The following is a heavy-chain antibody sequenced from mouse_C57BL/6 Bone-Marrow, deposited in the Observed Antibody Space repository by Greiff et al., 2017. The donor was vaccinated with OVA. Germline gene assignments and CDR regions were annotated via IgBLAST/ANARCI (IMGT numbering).Heavy chain of an antibody. V-gene: IGHV1-55*01. CDR1: GYTFTSYW. Sequence: QVQLQQPGAELVKPGASVKMSCKASGYTFTSYWITWVKQRPGQGLEWIGDIYPGSGSTNYNEKFKRKATLTVDTSSRTAYMQLSSLTSEDSAVYYCARRRLLRFFDYWGQGTTLTVSS. CDR2: IYPGSGST. CDR3: ARRRLLRFFDY. J-gene: IGHJ2*01. D-gene: IGHD1-1*01.